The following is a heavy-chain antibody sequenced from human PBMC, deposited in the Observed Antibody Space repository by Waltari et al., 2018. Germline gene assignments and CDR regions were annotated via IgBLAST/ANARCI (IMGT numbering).Heavy chain of an antibody. D-gene: IGHD3-3*01. Sequence: EVQLVQSGAEVKKPGATVKISCKVSGYTFTDYYMHWVQQAPGTGLEWMGLVDPEEGETRYAGKCQGRVTVTADTSTDTAYMELSSLRSEDTAVYYCATGRGTIFGVVIEGFYFDYWGQGTLVTVSS. CDR2: VDPEEGET. CDR3: ATGRGTIFGVVIEGFYFDY. J-gene: IGHJ4*02. V-gene: IGHV1-69-2*01. CDR1: GYTFTDYY.